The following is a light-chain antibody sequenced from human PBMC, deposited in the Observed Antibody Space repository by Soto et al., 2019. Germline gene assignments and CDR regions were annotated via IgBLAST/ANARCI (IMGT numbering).Light chain of an antibody. CDR2: LSSDGSH. Sequence: VVTQSPSASASLGASVKRTCTLSSGHSSYAIAWHQQQPEKGPRYLMKLSSDGSHSKGDGIPDRFSGSSSGAERYLTISSLQSEDEADYYCQTWDTGARVVFGGGTKLTVL. J-gene: IGLJ2*01. V-gene: IGLV4-69*01. CDR1: SGHSSYA. CDR3: QTWDTGARVV.